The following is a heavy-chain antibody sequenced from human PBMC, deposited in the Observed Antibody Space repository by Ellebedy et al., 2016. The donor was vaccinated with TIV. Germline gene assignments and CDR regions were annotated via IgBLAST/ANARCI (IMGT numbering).Heavy chain of an antibody. CDR1: GFTFSGSW. D-gene: IGHD7-27*01. CDR2: ISSDGTNT. CDR3: ARKNGDGFDY. V-gene: IGHV3-74*03. J-gene: IGHJ4*02. Sequence: GESLKISCAASGFTFSGSWMHWVRQAPGTGLVWVSRISSDGTNTMYADSVKGRFTISRDNAKNTLYLEMNGLRAEDTAVYYCARKNGDGFDYWGQGTLVTVSS.